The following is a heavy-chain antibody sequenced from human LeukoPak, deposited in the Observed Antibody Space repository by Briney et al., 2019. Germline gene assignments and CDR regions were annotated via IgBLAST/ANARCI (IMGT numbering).Heavy chain of an antibody. CDR3: ARAPARYCSSTSCYGFDP. J-gene: IGHJ5*02. V-gene: IGHV3-21*01. Sequence: AGGSLRLSCAASGFTFSSYSMNWVRQAPGKGLEWVSSISSSSSYIYYADSVKGRFTISRDKAKNSLYLQMNSLRAEDTAVYYCARAPARYCSSTSCYGFDPCGQGTLVTVSS. D-gene: IGHD2-2*01. CDR2: ISSSSSYI. CDR1: GFTFSSYS.